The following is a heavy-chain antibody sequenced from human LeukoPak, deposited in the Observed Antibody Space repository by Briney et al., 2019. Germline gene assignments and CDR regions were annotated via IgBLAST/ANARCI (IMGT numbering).Heavy chain of an antibody. J-gene: IGHJ3*02. CDR3: ARVGYSGTYFGAFDI. Sequence: GESLKISCKGSGYNYPNYWIAWVRQMSGKGLEWMGIIYPGDSDTRYSPSFQGQVTISADKFFSTAYLQWSSLKASDTAMYYCARVGYSGTYFGAFDIWGQGTMVTVSS. CDR2: IYPGDSDT. V-gene: IGHV5-51*01. D-gene: IGHD1-26*01. CDR1: GYNYPNYW.